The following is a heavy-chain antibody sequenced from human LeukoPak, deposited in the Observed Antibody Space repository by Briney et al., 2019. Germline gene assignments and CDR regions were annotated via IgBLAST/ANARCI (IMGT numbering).Heavy chain of an antibody. J-gene: IGHJ6*02. CDR1: GFTFNSYS. D-gene: IGHD3-10*01. Sequence: QPGGSLRLSCAASGFTFNSYSMNWVRQAPGKGLEWVSYISSSSRTKYYADSVKGRFTISRDNSKNTLYLQINSLRAEDTAVYYCARDRGYGSGSQYYYYYGMDVWGQGTTVTVSS. CDR2: ISSSSRTK. V-gene: IGHV3-48*01. CDR3: ARDRGYGSGSQYYYYYGMDV.